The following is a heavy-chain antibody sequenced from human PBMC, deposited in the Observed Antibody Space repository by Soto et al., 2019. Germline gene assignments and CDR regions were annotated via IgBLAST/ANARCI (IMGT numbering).Heavy chain of an antibody. CDR1: GFSLSPYW. CDR2: LSSDGFGA. Sequence: DLEESGGGSVQPGGSLRLSCAASGFSLSPYWMHWVRQAPGRGLEWVSRLSSDGFGAAYVDSVKGRFFISRYIASNTLFLQMNSLRADDTAVYYCARDLGGPDYWGRGTSVTVSS. V-gene: IGHV3-74*03. D-gene: IGHD3-16*01. J-gene: IGHJ4*02. CDR3: ARDLGGPDY.